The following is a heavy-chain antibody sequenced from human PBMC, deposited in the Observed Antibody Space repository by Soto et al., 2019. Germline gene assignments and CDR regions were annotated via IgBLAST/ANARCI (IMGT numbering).Heavy chain of an antibody. D-gene: IGHD6-13*01. CDR3: ARTGGPYSSSYYWFDS. CDR2: IIPMFTTV. V-gene: IGHV1-69*01. CDR1: GGTFSSYA. Sequence: QVQLVQSGAEVKKPGSSVKVSCKASGGTFSSYAISWVRQAPGQGLEWMGGIIPMFTTVNYAQKFQGRVTITADESTSTAYMELSSLRSEDTAVYYCARTGGPYSSSYYWFDSWGQGTLVTVSS. J-gene: IGHJ5*01.